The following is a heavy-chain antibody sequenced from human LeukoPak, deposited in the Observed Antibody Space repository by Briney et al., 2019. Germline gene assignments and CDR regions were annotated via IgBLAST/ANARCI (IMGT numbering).Heavy chain of an antibody. CDR1: GGSISSYY. Sequence: PSETLSLTCTVSGGSISSYYWSWIRQPPGKGLEWIGYIYYSGSTYYNPSLKSRVTISVDTSKNQFSLKLSSVTAADTAVYYCARHVLYDFWSGGHYYFDYWGQGTLVTVSS. D-gene: IGHD3-3*01. J-gene: IGHJ4*02. CDR3: ARHVLYDFWSGGHYYFDY. CDR2: IYYSGST. V-gene: IGHV4-59*08.